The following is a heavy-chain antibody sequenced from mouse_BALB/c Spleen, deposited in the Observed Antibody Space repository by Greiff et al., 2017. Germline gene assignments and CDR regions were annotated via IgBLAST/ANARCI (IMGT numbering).Heavy chain of an antibody. Sequence: EVQVVESGGGLVQPGGSRKLSCAASGFTFSSFGMHWVRQAPEKGLEWVAYISSGSSTIYYADTVKGRFTISRDNPKNTLFLQMTSLRSEDTAMYYCAISDDYDEKDYFDYWGQGTTLTVSS. V-gene: IGHV5-17*02. CDR3: AISDDYDEKDYFDY. CDR1: GFTFSSFG. J-gene: IGHJ2*01. CDR2: ISSGSSTI. D-gene: IGHD2-4*01.